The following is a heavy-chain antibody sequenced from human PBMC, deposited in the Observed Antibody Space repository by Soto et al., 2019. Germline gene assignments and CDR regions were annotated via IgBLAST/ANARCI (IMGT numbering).Heavy chain of an antibody. J-gene: IGHJ5*02. CDR2: ISTSSSYI. CDR1: GFTFSNYS. Sequence: GSLRLSCAASGFTFSNYSMNWVRQAPGKGLEWVSSISTSSSYIYYADSVKGRFTISRDNAKNSLYLQMNSLRAEDTAVYYCARGHGSSFNWFDPWGQGTLVTVSS. V-gene: IGHV3-21*01. D-gene: IGHD6-19*01. CDR3: ARGHGSSFNWFDP.